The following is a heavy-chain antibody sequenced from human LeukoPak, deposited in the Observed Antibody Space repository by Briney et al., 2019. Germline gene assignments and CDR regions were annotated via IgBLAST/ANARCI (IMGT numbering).Heavy chain of an antibody. CDR1: GYTFTGYY. Sequence: ASVKVSCKASGYTFTGYYMHWVRQAPGQGLEWMGWINPNSGGTNYAQKFQGRVTMTRDTSISTAYMELSRLRSDDTAVYYCARDKKRSYDFWSGYYNWFDPWGQGTLVTVSS. J-gene: IGHJ5*02. D-gene: IGHD3-3*01. CDR3: ARDKKRSYDFWSGYYNWFDP. V-gene: IGHV1-2*02. CDR2: INPNSGGT.